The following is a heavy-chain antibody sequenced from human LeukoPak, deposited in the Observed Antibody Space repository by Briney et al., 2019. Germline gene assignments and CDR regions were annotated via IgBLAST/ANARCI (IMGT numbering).Heavy chain of an antibody. V-gene: IGHV4-59*08. D-gene: IGHD6-13*01. CDR1: GGSFSGYY. Sequence: PSETLSLNCAVYGGSFSGYYWSWIRQPPGKGLEWIGYIYYSGSTNYNPSLKSRVTISVDTSKNQFSLKLSSVTAADTAVYYCARRGTSSWYSGTTSGWFDPWGQGTLVTVSS. CDR2: IYYSGST. CDR3: ARRGTSSWYSGTTSGWFDP. J-gene: IGHJ5*02.